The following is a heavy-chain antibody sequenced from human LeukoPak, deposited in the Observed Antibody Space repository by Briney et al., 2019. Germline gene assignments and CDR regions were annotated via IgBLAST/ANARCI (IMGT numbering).Heavy chain of an antibody. CDR3: ARDLSPGYSYGSYYYYYMDV. J-gene: IGHJ6*03. D-gene: IGHD5-18*01. V-gene: IGHV7-4-1*02. CDR1: GYTFTSYA. CDR2: INTNTGNP. Sequence: ASVKVSCKASGYTFTSYAMNWVRQAPGQGLEWMGWINTNTGNPTYAQGFTGRFVFSLDTSVSTAYLQISSLKAEDTAVYYCARDLSPGYSYGSYYYYYMDVWGKGTTVTVSS.